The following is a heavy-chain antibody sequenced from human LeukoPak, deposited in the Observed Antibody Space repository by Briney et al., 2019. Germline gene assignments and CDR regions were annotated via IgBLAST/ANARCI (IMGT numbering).Heavy chain of an antibody. CDR2: IYHSGST. J-gene: IGHJ5*02. D-gene: IGHD4-17*01. V-gene: IGHV4-30-2*01. CDR3: ARVVWGMTTVTHALGNWFDP. Sequence: SQTLSLTCAVSGGSISSGGYSWSWIRQPPGKGLGWIGYIYHSGSTYYNPSLKSRVTISVDRSKNQFSLKLSSVTAADTAVYYCARVVWGMTTVTHALGNWFDPWGQGTLVTVSS. CDR1: GGSISSGGYS.